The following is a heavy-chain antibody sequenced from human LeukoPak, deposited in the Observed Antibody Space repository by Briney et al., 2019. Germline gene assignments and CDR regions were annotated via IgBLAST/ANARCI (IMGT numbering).Heavy chain of an antibody. CDR2: IYSSGSP. V-gene: IGHV4-59*01. Sequence: PSETLSLTCTVSGGSISSYYWSWIRQPPGKGLEWIGYIYSSGSPNYNPSLKSRVTISGDTSKNQFSLKLSSVTAAGTAVYFCAGGSTMIRGAADYWGQGTLVTVSS. CDR3: AGGSTMIRGAADY. J-gene: IGHJ4*02. D-gene: IGHD3-10*01. CDR1: GGSISSYY.